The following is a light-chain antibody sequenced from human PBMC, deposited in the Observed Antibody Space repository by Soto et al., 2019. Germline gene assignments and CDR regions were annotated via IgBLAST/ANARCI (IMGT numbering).Light chain of an antibody. V-gene: IGLV2-14*01. J-gene: IGLJ1*01. CDR3: SSFTNTITRYA. CDR1: SSDVGGYNY. CDR2: EVS. Sequence: QSALTQPASVSGSPGQSITISCTGTSSDVGGYNYVSWFQHHPCKAPKLIIYEVSYRPSGVSARCSGSKSGDTASLTISGIQAEDEADYYCSSFTNTITRYAFGTGTKLTVL.